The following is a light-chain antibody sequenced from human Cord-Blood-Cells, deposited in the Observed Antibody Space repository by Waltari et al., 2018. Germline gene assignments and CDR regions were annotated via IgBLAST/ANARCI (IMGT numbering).Light chain of an antibody. CDR1: QGISNA. CDR2: DAS. Sequence: AIQLTQPPFSLSASVGHRVTITCRASQGISNALPRYQQKPGQAPKLLIYDASSLESGVPSRFSGSGSGTDFTLTISSLQPEDFATYYCQQFNSYPLTVGGGTKVEIK. V-gene: IGKV1-13*02. CDR3: QQFNSYPLT. J-gene: IGKJ4*01.